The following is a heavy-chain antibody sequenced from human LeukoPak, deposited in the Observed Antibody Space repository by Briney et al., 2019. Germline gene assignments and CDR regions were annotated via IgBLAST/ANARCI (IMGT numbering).Heavy chain of an antibody. CDR1: GFTFSSYS. CDR2: ISSSSSYI. D-gene: IGHD6-13*01. Sequence: GGSLRLSCAASGFTFSSYSMNWVRQAPGKGLEWVSSISSSSSYIYYADSVKGRFTISRDNAKNSLYLQMNSLRAEDTAVYYCARGVGYIAAAGQTSDYWGQGTLVTVSS. J-gene: IGHJ4*02. V-gene: IGHV3-21*01. CDR3: ARGVGYIAAAGQTSDY.